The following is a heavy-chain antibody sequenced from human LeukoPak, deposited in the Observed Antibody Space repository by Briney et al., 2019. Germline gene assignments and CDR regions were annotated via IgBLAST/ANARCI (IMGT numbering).Heavy chain of an antibody. Sequence: ASVKVSCKASGYTFTSYDIDWVRQATGQGLEWVGWMNPNSGNTGSAQKLQSRVTMTRDTSISTAYMELSSLRSEDTAIYYCARAAGDLDYWGQGNLVTVSS. V-gene: IGHV1-8*01. CDR2: MNPNSGNT. CDR3: ARAAGDLDY. CDR1: GYTFTSYD. J-gene: IGHJ4*02.